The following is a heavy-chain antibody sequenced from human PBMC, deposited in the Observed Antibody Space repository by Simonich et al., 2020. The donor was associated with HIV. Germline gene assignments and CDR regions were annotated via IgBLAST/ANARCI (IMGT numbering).Heavy chain of an antibody. V-gene: IGHV4-34*01. CDR2: IKHRDRP. CDR3: ARGPITHTLYNWNDAANGGDWYFDL. Sequence: QVQLQQWGAGLLKPSETLSLTCAVYGGSFSGYFWSWIRQPPGRGLEWIAEIKHRDRPQPNPALRRRLTISVDTSKNQCSLKLSSVTAADTAVYYCARGPITHTLYNWNDAANGGDWYFDLWGRGTLVTVSS. J-gene: IGHJ2*01. CDR1: GGSFSGYF. D-gene: IGHD1-1*01.